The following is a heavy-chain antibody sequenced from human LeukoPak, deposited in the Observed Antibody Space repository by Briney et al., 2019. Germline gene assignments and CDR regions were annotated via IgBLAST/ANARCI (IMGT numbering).Heavy chain of an antibody. D-gene: IGHD3-10*01. CDR3: AKGPYYYGSGSYTDY. CDR1: GFTFSSYA. J-gene: IGHJ4*02. CDR2: ISGSGGST. Sequence: GGSLRLSCAASGFTFSSYAMSWVRQAPGKGLVWVSAISGSGGSTYYADSVKGRFTISRDNSKNTLYLQMNSLRAEDTAVYYCAKGPYYYGSGSYTDYWGQGTLVTVSS. V-gene: IGHV3-23*01.